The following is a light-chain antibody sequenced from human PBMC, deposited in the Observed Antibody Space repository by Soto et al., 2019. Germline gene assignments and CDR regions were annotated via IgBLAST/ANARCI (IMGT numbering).Light chain of an antibody. J-gene: IGLJ3*02. CDR3: CSYAGSNTLWV. Sequence: QSVLTQPASVSGSPGQSITISCTGTSSDVGTYNLVSWYQQRPGKAPKLMIYEVTKRPSGVSNRFSGSKSGNTASLTISGLQAEDEADYYCCSYAGSNTLWVFGGGTKVTVL. V-gene: IGLV2-23*02. CDR2: EVT. CDR1: SSDVGTYNL.